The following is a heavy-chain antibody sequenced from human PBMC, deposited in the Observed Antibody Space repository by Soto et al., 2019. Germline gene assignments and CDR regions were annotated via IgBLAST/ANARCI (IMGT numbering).Heavy chain of an antibody. CDR2: VSGGSGVT. Sequence: EVQLLESGGGLVQPGGSLRLSCAVSGFSFSTYGVTWVRQAPGKGLEWVSGVSGGSGVTHYADSVKGRFTITGDNSKNTVHLHMNSLRVEDTAVYYCAKWSGYGAYWGQGTLVNVSS. J-gene: IGHJ4*02. D-gene: IGHD6-25*01. CDR3: AKWSGYGAY. CDR1: GFSFSTYG. V-gene: IGHV3-23*01.